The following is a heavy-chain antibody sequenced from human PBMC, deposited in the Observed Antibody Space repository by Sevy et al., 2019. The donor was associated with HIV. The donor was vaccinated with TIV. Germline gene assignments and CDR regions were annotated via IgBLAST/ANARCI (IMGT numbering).Heavy chain of an antibody. V-gene: IGHV1-18*01. CDR2: ISAYNGNT. J-gene: IGHJ3*02. D-gene: IGHD6-13*01. CDR1: GYTFTSYG. CDR3: ARGPYSSSWYQTFDI. Sequence: ASVKVSCKASGYTFTSYGISWVRQAPGQGLEWMGWISAYNGNTNYAQKLQGRVTMTTDTSTSTAYMELRSLRSDDTAVYYCARGPYSSSWYQTFDIRGQGTMVTVSS.